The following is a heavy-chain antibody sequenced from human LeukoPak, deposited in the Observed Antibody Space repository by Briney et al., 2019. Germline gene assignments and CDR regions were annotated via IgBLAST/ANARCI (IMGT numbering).Heavy chain of an antibody. D-gene: IGHD4-17*01. CDR1: GFTFSSYW. V-gene: IGHV3-7*01. Sequence: PGGSLRLSCAASGFTFSSYWMSWARQAPGKGLEWGANIKQDGSEKYYVDSVKGRFTIPRDNAKNSLYLQMNSLRAEDTAVYYCARDPDYGDYVNYFDYWGQGTLVTVSS. CDR2: IKQDGSEK. CDR3: ARDPDYGDYVNYFDY. J-gene: IGHJ4*02.